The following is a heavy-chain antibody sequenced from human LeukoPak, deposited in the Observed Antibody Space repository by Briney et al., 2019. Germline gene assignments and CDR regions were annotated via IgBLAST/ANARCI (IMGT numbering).Heavy chain of an antibody. J-gene: IGHJ4*02. Sequence: ASVKVSCKASGYTFTSYDINWVRQATGQGLEWMGWMNPNSGNTGYAQKFQGRVTITRNTSISTAYMELSSLRSEDTAVYYCARVSRIAARPALDYWGQGTLVTVSS. CDR1: GYTFTSYD. V-gene: IGHV1-8*03. CDR3: ARVSRIAARPALDY. D-gene: IGHD6-6*01. CDR2: MNPNSGNT.